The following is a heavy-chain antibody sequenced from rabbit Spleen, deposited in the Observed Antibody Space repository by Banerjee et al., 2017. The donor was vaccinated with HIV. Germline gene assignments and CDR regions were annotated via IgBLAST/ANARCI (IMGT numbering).Heavy chain of an antibody. CDR1: GFSFSDKDV. V-gene: IGHV1S45*01. D-gene: IGHD4-2*01. J-gene: IGHJ4*01. CDR2: INAATGKP. CDR3: ARDRYTGTSAAGDGCNL. Sequence: QEQLVESGGGLVQPEGSLTLTCKASGFSFSDKDVMCWVRQAPGKGLEWIACINAATGKPVYATWANGRFSISRTSSTTVTLQMTSLTDADTATYFCARDRYTGTSAAGDGCNLWGPGTLVTV.